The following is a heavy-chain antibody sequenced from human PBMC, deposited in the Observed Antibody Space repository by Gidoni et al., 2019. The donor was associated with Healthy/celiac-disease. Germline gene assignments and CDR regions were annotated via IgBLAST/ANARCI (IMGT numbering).Heavy chain of an antibody. J-gene: IGHJ4*02. CDR3: ARARYNIVVVPAAPTFDY. Sequence: GPGLVKPSETLSLTCTVSGGSVSSCIYYWSWIRQPPGKGLEWIGYIYYSGSTNYNPSLKSRVTISVDTSKNQFSLKLSSVTAADTAVYYCARARYNIVVVPAAPTFDYWGQGTLVTVSS. D-gene: IGHD2-2*01. CDR1: GGSVSSCIYY. CDR2: IYYSGST. V-gene: IGHV4-61*01.